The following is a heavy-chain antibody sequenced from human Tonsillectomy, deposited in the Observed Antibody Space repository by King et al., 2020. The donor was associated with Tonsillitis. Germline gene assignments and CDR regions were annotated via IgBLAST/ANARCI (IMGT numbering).Heavy chain of an antibody. D-gene: IGHD3-10*01. Sequence: VQLVESGGGLVQPGGSLRLSCTASGFTFSSYAMTWVRQAPGKGLDWVSAISASSGSTYYADSVKGRFTISRDNSKSTLFLQMDTLRAEDTAIYYCAKDHEEVPSTMAGNWGQGTLVTVSS. J-gene: IGHJ4*02. CDR3: AKDHEEVPSTMAGN. CDR1: GFTFSSYA. V-gene: IGHV3-23*04. CDR2: ISASSGST.